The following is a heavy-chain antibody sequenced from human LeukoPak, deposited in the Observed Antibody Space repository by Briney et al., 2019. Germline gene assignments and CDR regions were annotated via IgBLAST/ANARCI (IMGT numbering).Heavy chain of an antibody. CDR2: ISWDGGST. J-gene: IGHJ4*02. CDR1: GFTFDDYA. D-gene: IGHD4-17*01. Sequence: PGGSLRLSCAASGFTFDDYAMHWVRQAPGKGLEWVSLISWDGGSTYYADSVKGRFTISRDNSKNSLYLQMNSLRAEDTALYYCAKDSAYYGDYGPVDYWGQGTLVTVSS. V-gene: IGHV3-43D*03. CDR3: AKDSAYYGDYGPVDY.